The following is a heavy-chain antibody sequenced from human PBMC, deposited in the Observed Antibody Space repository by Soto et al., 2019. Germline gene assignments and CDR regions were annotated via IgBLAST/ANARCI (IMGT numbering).Heavy chain of an antibody. D-gene: IGHD7-27*01. J-gene: IGHJ4*02. CDR3: ARAVTGDKNKLFDY. Sequence: GGSLRLSCAASGFTFSSYSMNWVRQAPGKGLEWVSSISSSSSYIYYADSVKGRFTISRDNAKNSLYLQMNSLRAEDTAVYYCARAVTGDKNKLFDYWGQGTLVTVSS. CDR2: ISSSSSYI. CDR1: GFTFSSYS. V-gene: IGHV3-21*01.